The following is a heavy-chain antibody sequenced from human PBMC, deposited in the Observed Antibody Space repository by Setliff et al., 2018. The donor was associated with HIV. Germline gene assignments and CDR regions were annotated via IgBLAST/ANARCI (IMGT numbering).Heavy chain of an antibody. CDR3: ARGEGSSWYNGGWFDP. CDR1: GYTFTTYG. V-gene: IGHV1-18*01. J-gene: IGHJ5*02. CDR2: ISGHNGYT. D-gene: IGHD6-13*01. Sequence: GASVKVSCKASGYTFTTYGMSWIRQAPGQGLEWMGWISGHNGYTNYAQKVQDRVTMTTDTSTSTAYMELRGLRSDDTAVYYCARGEGSSWYNGGWFDPWGQGTLVTSPQ.